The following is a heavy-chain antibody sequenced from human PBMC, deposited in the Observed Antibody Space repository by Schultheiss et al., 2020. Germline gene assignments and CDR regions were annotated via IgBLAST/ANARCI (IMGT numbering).Heavy chain of an antibody. CDR2: ISYDGSNK. J-gene: IGHJ4*02. CDR3: ARDRGAAAGTGSDY. V-gene: IGHV3-30*03. D-gene: IGHD6-13*01. Sequence: GGSLRLSCAASGFTFSSYGMHWVRQAPGKGLEWVAVISYDGSNKYYADSVKGRFTISRDNSKNTLYLQMNSLRAEDTAVYYCARDRGAAAGTGSDYWGQGTLVTVSS. CDR1: GFTFSSYG.